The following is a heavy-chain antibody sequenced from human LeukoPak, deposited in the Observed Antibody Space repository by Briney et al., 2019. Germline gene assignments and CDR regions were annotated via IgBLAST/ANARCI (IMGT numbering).Heavy chain of an antibody. V-gene: IGHV4-61*02. CDR2: IYTSGST. Sequence: SETLSLTCTVSGGSISSGSYYWSWIRQPAGKGLEWIGRIYTSGSTNYNPSLKSRVTISVDTSKNQFSLKLSSVTAAVTAVYYCARWMANWGQGTLVTVSS. CDR1: GGSISSGSYY. J-gene: IGHJ4*02. CDR3: ARWMAN. D-gene: IGHD5-24*01.